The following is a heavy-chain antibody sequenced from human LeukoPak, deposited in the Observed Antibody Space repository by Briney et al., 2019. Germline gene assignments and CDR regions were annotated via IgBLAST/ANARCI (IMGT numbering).Heavy chain of an antibody. V-gene: IGHV3-7*01. J-gene: IGHJ4*02. CDR1: GLTFSGQW. CDR3: GYTNNFYH. Sequence: GGSLRLSCVASGLTFSGQWLNWVRQAPGQGLEWVANIKHDGREKYYVDSVKGRFTISRDGGQNSLSLHMNSVRAEDTAIYYCGYTNNFYHWGQGALVVVSA. D-gene: IGHD3-16*02. CDR2: IKHDGREK.